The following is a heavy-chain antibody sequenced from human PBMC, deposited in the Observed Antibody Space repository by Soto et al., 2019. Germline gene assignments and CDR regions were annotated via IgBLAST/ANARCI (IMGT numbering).Heavy chain of an antibody. D-gene: IGHD1-1*01. Sequence: ASVKVSCKASGGTFSSYAISWVRQAPGQGLEWMGWMNPNSGHTGYAQKFQGRVTMTRDTSISTAYMELSSLRYEDTAVYYCTRGRNSGDGYNGGGYWGQGTLVTVSS. CDR3: TRGRNSGDGYNGGGY. CDR1: GGTFSSYA. J-gene: IGHJ4*02. V-gene: IGHV1-8*02. CDR2: MNPNSGHT.